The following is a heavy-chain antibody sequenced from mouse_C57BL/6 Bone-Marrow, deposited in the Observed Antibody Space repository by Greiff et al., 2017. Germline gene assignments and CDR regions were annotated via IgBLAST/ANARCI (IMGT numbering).Heavy chain of an antibody. D-gene: IGHD2-3*01. V-gene: IGHV1-52*01. CDR3: ARSDRDDGYYSAWFAY. Sequence: QVQLKQSGAELVRPGSSVKLSCKASGYTFTSYWMHWVKQRPIQGLEWIGNIDPSDSETHYNQKFKDKATLTVDKSSSTAYMQLSSLTSEDSAVYYCARSDRDDGYYSAWFAYWGQGTLVTVSA. CDR2: IDPSDSET. CDR1: GYTFTSYW. J-gene: IGHJ3*01.